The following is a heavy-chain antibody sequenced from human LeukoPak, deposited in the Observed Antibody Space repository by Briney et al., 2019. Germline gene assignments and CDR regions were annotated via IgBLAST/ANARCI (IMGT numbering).Heavy chain of an antibody. CDR3: ARDPSNSGYDYLYYFDY. CDR1: GYTFTGYY. CDR2: INPDNGGT. V-gene: IGHV1-2*02. J-gene: IGHJ4*02. Sequence: ASVKVSCKASGYTFTGYYMHWVRQAPGQGLEWMGWINPDNGGTNYAQKFQGRVTMTKDMSISTAYMELSRLRSDDTAVYYCARDPSNSGYDYLYYFDYWGQGTLVTVSS. D-gene: IGHD5-12*01.